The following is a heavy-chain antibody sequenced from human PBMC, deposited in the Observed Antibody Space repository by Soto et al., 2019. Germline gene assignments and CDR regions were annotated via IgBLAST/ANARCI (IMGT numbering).Heavy chain of an antibody. CDR2: ISAYNGNT. D-gene: IGHD2-21*02. CDR1: GYTFTSYG. J-gene: IGHJ3*02. V-gene: IGHV1-18*01. Sequence: QVQLVQSGAEVKKPGASVKVSCKASGYTFTSYGISWVRQAPGQGLEWMGWISAYNGNTNYAQNLQGRVTMTTDTSTSTAYMELRSLRSDDTAVYYCARDREHIVVVTDAFDIWGQGTMVTVSS. CDR3: ARDREHIVVVTDAFDI.